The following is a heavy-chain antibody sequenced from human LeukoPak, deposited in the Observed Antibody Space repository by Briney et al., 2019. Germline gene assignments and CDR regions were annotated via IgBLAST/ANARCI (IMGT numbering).Heavy chain of an antibody. Sequence: PSETLSLTCTVSGGSLGTFYRSWIRQPPGKGLEWIGYVYYSGTTNYNPSLKSRLSMSVDTSKNQFSLNLSSVTAADTGVYFCARVDYGTATKWFDPWGQGILVTVSS. J-gene: IGHJ5*02. V-gene: IGHV4-59*01. CDR2: VYYSGTT. CDR1: GGSLGTFY. D-gene: IGHD4/OR15-4a*01. CDR3: ARVDYGTATKWFDP.